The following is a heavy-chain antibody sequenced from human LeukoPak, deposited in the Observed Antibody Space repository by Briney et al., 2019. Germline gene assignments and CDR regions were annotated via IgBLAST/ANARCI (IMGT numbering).Heavy chain of an antibody. CDR3: ARATVGATPSYYFDY. CDR2: IIPIFGTA. D-gene: IGHD1-26*01. V-gene: IGHV1-69*06. J-gene: IGHJ4*02. Sequence: GASVKVSCKASGGTFSSYAISWVRQAPGQGLEWMGGIIPIFGTANYAQKFQGRVTITADKSTSTPYMELSSLRSEDTAVYYCARATVGATPSYYFDYWGQGTLVTVSS. CDR1: GGTFSSYA.